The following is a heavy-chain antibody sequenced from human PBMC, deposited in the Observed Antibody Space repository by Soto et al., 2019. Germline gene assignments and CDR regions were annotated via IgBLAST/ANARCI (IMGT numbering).Heavy chain of an antibody. D-gene: IGHD2-2*01. J-gene: IGHJ3*02. Sequence: QVQLQESGPGLVKPSETLSLTCTVSGGSISSYYWSWIRQPAGKRLEWIGRIYISGNTNYNPSLESRVTMSIDTSKKQFSLKLESVTAADTAVYYCARAPPTNAYDIWGQGTVVTVS. CDR1: GGSISSYY. CDR3: ARAPPTNAYDI. CDR2: IYISGNT. V-gene: IGHV4-4*07.